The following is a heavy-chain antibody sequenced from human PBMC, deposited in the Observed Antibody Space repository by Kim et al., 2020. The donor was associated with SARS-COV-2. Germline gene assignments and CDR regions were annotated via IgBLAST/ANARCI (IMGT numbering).Heavy chain of an antibody. D-gene: IGHD1-26*01. CDR3: ARLRGGSYYRWFDS. V-gene: IGHV3-23*01. CDR1: GFTFSNDA. CDR2: IMDGAGST. J-gene: IGHJ5*02. Sequence: GGSLRLSCTASGFTFSNDAMGWVRQAPGKGLEWVSTIMDGAGSTFYQESVKGRFDISRDNSINTLYLDMDNLRADDTATYFCARLRGGSYYRWFDSWCQG.